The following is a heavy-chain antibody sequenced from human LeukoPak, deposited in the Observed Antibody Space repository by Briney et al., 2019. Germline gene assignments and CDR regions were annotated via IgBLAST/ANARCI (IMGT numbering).Heavy chain of an antibody. CDR2: IKQDGSEK. D-gene: IGHD6-13*01. Sequence: QAGGSLRLSCAASGFTFSSYWMSWVRQAPGKGLEWVANIKQDGSEKYYVDSVKGRFTISRDNAKNSLYLQMNSLRAEDTAVYYCARSWYGQSSSLNWFDPWGQGTLVTVSS. CDR3: ARSWYGQSSSLNWFDP. J-gene: IGHJ5*02. V-gene: IGHV3-7*01. CDR1: GFTFSSYW.